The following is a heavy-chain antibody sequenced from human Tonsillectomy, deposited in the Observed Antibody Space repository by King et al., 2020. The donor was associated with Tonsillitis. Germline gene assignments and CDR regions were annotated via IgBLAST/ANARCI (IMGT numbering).Heavy chain of an antibody. Sequence: VQLVESGGGLVQPGGSLRLSCAASGFTFSRYWMHWVRQAPGKGLVWVSHINSDGSTTNYADSVKGRFTIYRDNAKNTQYVQMNSLRAEDTAVYYCARSYCSTTACYDIWGQGNLVTVSS. J-gene: IGHJ4*02. V-gene: IGHV3-74*01. CDR1: GFTFSRYW. D-gene: IGHD2-2*01. CDR3: ARSYCSTTACYDI. CDR2: INSDGSTT.